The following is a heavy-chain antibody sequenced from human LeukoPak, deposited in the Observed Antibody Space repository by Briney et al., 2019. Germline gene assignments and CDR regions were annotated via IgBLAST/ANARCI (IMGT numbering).Heavy chain of an antibody. Sequence: PSETLSLTCTVSGGSISSYYWSWIRQPPGKGLEWVGYIYYSGSTNYNPSLKSRVTISVDTSKNQFSLKLSSVTAADTAVYYCARHLYYYGSSGGYYFDYWGQGTLVTVSS. CDR2: IYYSGST. D-gene: IGHD3-22*01. J-gene: IGHJ4*02. CDR3: ARHLYYYGSSGGYYFDY. CDR1: GGSISSYY. V-gene: IGHV4-59*08.